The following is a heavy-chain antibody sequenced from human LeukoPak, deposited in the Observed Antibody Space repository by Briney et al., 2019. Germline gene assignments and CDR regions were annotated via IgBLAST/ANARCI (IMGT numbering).Heavy chain of an antibody. V-gene: IGHV3-30*04. J-gene: IGHJ5*01. D-gene: IGHD3-22*01. CDR1: GFTFSRYG. CDR3: ARGVDNSGWFVY. CDR2: ISCDGDVR. Sequence: GRSLTLSCAASGFTFSRYGINWVRQAPGKGPEWVAFISCDGDVRYHADFVEGRFTISRDNSKNTLYLQMSSLTPDDTAVYYCARGVDNSGWFVYWGQGTLVSVSS.